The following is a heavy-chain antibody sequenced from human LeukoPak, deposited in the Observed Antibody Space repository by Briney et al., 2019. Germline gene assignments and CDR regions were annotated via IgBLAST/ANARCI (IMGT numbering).Heavy chain of an antibody. CDR1: GFTFSSYA. Sequence: GGSLRLSCAASGFTFSSYAMSWVRQAPGKGLEWVSAISGSGGSTYYADSVKGRFTISRDNSKNTLYLQMNSLRAEDTAVYYCAKDXRELDRYYYDSXGSDXFXXWGQXTMVT. CDR3: AKDXRELDRYYYDSXGSDXFXX. CDR2: ISGSGGST. V-gene: IGHV3-23*01. J-gene: IGHJ3*01. D-gene: IGHD3-22*01.